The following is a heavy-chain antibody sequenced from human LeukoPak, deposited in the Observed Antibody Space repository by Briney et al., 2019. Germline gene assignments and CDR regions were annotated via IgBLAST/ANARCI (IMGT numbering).Heavy chain of an antibody. V-gene: IGHV3-53*01. CDR2: IYSGGTT. Sequence: PGGSLRLSCAASGFTVSTDYMTWVRQAPGKGLEWVSVIYSGGTTDYADSVKGRFTISRDDSKNTLFLQMDSLTAEDTAIYYCARGPSSALSPVHYWGQGTLVTVSS. CDR1: GFTVSTDY. D-gene: IGHD6-19*01. J-gene: IGHJ4*02. CDR3: ARGPSSALSPVHY.